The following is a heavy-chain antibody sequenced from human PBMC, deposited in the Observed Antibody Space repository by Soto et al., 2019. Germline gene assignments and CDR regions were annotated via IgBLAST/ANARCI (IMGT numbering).Heavy chain of an antibody. CDR2: IIPIFGTA. CDR3: AREIRFSYYYDSSGPGDFDY. V-gene: IGHV1-69*06. J-gene: IGHJ4*02. D-gene: IGHD3-22*01. Sequence: SVKVSCKASGGTFSSYAISWVRQAPGQGLEWMGGIIPIFGTANYAQKFQGRVTITADKSTSTAYMELSSLRSEDTAVYYCAREIRFSYYYDSSGPGDFDYWGQGTLVTVSS. CDR1: GGTFSSYA.